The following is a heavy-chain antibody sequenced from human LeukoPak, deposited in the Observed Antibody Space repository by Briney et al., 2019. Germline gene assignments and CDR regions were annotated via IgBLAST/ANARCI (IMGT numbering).Heavy chain of an antibody. J-gene: IGHJ5*02. V-gene: IGHV4-59*01. CDR1: GGSISSYY. CDR3: ARCSGYSNWFDP. D-gene: IGHD3-22*01. CDR2: IYYSGST. Sequence: SETLSLTCTVSGGSISSYYWNWIRQPPGKGPEWIGHIYYSGSTNYNPSLKSRVTISVDTSKNQFSLKLSSVTAADTAVYYCARCSGYSNWFDPRGQGTLVTVSS.